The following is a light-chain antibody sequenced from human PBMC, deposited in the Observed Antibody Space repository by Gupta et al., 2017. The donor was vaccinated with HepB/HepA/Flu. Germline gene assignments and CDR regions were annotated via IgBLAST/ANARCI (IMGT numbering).Light chain of an antibody. J-gene: IGKJ2*01. CDR2: GIS. Sequence: EIVMIQSPPTLSVSPGETATLSCRASQSVSNNLAWYQKKPGQAPRLLIYGISTRATGIPARFSGSGYGTDFSLTISSRQPEDSAVYYCQHYNNWPPDTFGQGTKVEIK. CDR1: QSVSNN. CDR3: QHYNNWPPDT. V-gene: IGKV3-15*01.